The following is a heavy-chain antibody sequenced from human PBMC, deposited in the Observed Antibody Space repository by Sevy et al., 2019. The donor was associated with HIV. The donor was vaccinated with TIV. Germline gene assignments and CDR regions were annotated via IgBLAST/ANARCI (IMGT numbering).Heavy chain of an antibody. D-gene: IGHD5-18*01. J-gene: IGHJ6*02. CDR3: ARDLRHLYTYGLYYYGIDV. CDR2: IYTSGTT. CDR1: GGSISGYY. V-gene: IGHV4-4*08. Sequence: SETLSLTCTVSGGSISGYYWSWLRQPPGKGLEWIGNIYTSGTTNYNPSLKSRVTISIDTSKNPFSLKLTSATAAETAVYYWARDLRHLYTYGLYYYGIDVWGQGTTVTVSS.